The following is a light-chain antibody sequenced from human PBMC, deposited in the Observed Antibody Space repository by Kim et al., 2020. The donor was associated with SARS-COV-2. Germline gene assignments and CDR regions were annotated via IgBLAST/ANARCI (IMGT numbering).Light chain of an antibody. V-gene: IGKV3-20*01. CDR1: QSVSSSC. J-gene: IGKJ5*01. Sequence: PGGSATLSCRASQSVSSSCLAWYQQNPGQAPRLLIYGASSRATGIPDRFSGSGSGTDFTLTISRLEPEDFAVYYCQQYGSSPGITFGQGTRLEIK. CDR2: GAS. CDR3: QQYGSSPGIT.